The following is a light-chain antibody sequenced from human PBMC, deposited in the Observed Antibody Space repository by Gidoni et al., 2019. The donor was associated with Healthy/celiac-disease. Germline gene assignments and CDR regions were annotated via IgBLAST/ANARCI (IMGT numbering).Light chain of an antibody. V-gene: IGKV1-5*03. CDR2: KAS. CDR1: QSISSW. J-gene: IGKJ5*01. Sequence: DIQMTQSPSTLSASVGDRVTITCRASQSISSWLAWYQQKPGKAPKLLIYKASSLESGFPSRFSGSGSGTEFTLTISSLQPDDFATYYCQQYNSYLTFGQGTRLEIK. CDR3: QQYNSYLT.